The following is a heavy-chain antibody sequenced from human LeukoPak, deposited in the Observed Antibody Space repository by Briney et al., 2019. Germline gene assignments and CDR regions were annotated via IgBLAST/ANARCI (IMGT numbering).Heavy chain of an antibody. J-gene: IGHJ4*02. CDR2: IKSKADGETI. V-gene: IGHV3-15*07. Sequence: GGSLRLSCAASGFTFSNAWMNWVRQAPGKGLEWVGRIKSKADGETIDYAAPVKGRFTFSRDDSKNMLYLQMNSLKSEDTAVYYCSTLTSRGLSDSWGQGTLVTVSS. D-gene: IGHD1-20*01. CDR3: STLTSRGLSDS. CDR1: GFTFSNAW.